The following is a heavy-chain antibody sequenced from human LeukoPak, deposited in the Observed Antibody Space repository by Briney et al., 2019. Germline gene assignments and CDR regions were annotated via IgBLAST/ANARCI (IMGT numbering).Heavy chain of an antibody. D-gene: IGHD6-13*01. J-gene: IGHJ4*02. CDR2: INPTGGST. CDR1: GGTFSSCA. CDR3: ARRSSWYKDFDY. Sequence: ASVKVSCKASGGTFSSCAISWVRQAPGQGLEWMGIINPTGGSTTYAQKFQGGVTMTTDTSTSTAYMELRSLRSDDTAVYYCARRSSWYKDFDYWGQGTLVTVSS. V-gene: IGHV1-46*01.